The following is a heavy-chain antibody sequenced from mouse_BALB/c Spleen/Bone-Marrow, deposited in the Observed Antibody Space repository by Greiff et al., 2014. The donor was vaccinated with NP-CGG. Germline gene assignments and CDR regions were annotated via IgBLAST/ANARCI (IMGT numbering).Heavy chain of an antibody. CDR1: GYTFAYYT. CDR3: AREVYGSWFAD. Sequence: VKVVESGAELARPGASVKMSCKASGYTFAYYTVHWVKQRPGQGLEWIGYINPSSGYTNYNQKFKDKATLTTDKSSSTAYMQRSGLTSEDAAVYYCAREVYGSWFADWGQGTLVTVSA. CDR2: INPSSGYT. V-gene: IGHV1-4*01. D-gene: IGHD2-2*01. J-gene: IGHJ3*01.